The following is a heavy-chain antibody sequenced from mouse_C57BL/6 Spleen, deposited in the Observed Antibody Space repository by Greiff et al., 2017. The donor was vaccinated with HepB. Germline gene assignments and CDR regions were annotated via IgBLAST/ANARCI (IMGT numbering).Heavy chain of an antibody. D-gene: IGHD1-1*01. V-gene: IGHV5-6*01. CDR2: IRSGGSYT. CDR1: GFTFSSYG. Sequence: EVMLVESGGDLVKPGGSLKLSCAASGFTFSSYGMSWVRQTPDKRLEWVATIRSGGSYTYYPDSVKGRFTISKDNAKNTLYLQMSSLKSEDTAMYYCASYYYGSRVFAYWGQGTLVTVSA. J-gene: IGHJ3*01. CDR3: ASYYYGSRVFAY.